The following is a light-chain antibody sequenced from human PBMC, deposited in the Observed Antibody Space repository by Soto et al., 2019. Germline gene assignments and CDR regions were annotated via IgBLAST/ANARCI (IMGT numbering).Light chain of an antibody. CDR3: SSYTSGSIDYV. V-gene: IGLV2-14*01. CDR1: SSDVGGYNY. J-gene: IGLJ1*01. CDR2: EVS. Sequence: QSALTQPASVSGSPGQSITISCTGTSSDVGGYNYVSWYQQHPGKAPKLMIYEVSNRPSGVSNRLSGSKSGNTASLTISGLQAEDEADYYCSSYTSGSIDYVFGTGTKLTVL.